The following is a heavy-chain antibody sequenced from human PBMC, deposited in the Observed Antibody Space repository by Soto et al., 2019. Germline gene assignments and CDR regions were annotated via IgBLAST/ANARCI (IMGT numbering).Heavy chain of an antibody. CDR1: GGSISSYY. CDR2: IYYSGST. J-gene: IGHJ4*02. Sequence: SETLSLTCTVSGGSISSYYWSWIRQPPGKGLEWIGYIYYSGSTNYNPSLKSRVTISVDTSKNQFSLKLSSVTAADTAVFYCARDEIQIWSYVGSFDYWGPGTLVTVSS. D-gene: IGHD5-18*01. V-gene: IGHV4-59*12. CDR3: ARDEIQIWSYVGSFDY.